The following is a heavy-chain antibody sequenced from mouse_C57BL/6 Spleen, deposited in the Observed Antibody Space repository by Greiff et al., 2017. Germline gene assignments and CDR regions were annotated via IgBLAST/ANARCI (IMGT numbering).Heavy chain of an antibody. D-gene: IGHD5-5*01. CDR1: GFTFTDYY. CDR3: ARRTTQGAMDY. CDR2: IRNKANGYTT. J-gene: IGHJ4*01. V-gene: IGHV7-3*01. Sequence: EVQLQESGGGLVQPGGSLSLSCAASGFTFTDYYMSWVRQPPGKALEWLGFIRNKANGYTTEYSASVKGRFTISRDNSQSILYLQMNALRAEDSATYYCARRTTQGAMDYWGQGTSVTVSS.